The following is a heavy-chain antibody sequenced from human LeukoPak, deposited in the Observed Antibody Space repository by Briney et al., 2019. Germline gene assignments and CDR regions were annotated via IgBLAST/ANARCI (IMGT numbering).Heavy chain of an antibody. J-gene: IGHJ5*02. V-gene: IGHV1-46*01. D-gene: IGHD1-1*01. Sequence: ASVKVSCKASGYTFTTYYIHWVRQAPGQGLEWMGIINPGGGSTNYAQRFQGRVTMTRDTSTSTVYMELSRLRSDDTAVYCCATTQLYNWFDPWGQGTLVTVSS. CDR1: GYTFTTYY. CDR3: ATTQLYNWFDP. CDR2: INPGGGST.